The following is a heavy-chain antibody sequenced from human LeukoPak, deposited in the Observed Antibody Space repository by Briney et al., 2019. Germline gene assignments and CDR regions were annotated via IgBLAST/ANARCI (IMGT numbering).Heavy chain of an antibody. CDR2: MNPNRGNT. CDR3: AFYDPGYSSGLDY. J-gene: IGHJ4*02. D-gene: IGHD6-19*01. V-gene: IGHV1-8*01. CDR1: GYTFTSYD. Sequence: ASVKVSCKASGYTFTSYDINWVRQATGQGLEWMGWMNPNRGNTGYAQKFQGRVTMTGNTSISTPYMELSSLRSEDTAVYYCAFYDPGYSSGLDYWGQGTLVTVSS.